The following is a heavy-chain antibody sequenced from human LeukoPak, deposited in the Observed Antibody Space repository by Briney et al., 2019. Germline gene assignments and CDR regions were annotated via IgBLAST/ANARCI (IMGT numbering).Heavy chain of an antibody. Sequence: PGGSLRLSCAASGFTFDDYGMHWVRQAPGKGLAWVSGISWNSGSIGYADSVKGRFTISRDNAKNSLYLQMNSLRAEDTALYYCAKDRRGYSGGYFDYWGQGTLVTVSS. CDR1: GFTFDDYG. CDR3: AKDRRGYSGGYFDY. D-gene: IGHD5-18*01. CDR2: ISWNSGSI. V-gene: IGHV3-9*01. J-gene: IGHJ4*02.